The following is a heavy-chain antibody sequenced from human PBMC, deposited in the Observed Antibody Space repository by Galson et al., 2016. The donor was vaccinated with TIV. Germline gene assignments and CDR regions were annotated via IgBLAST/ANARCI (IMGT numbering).Heavy chain of an antibody. J-gene: IGHJ3*02. V-gene: IGHV1-46*04. Sequence: SVKVSCKASGYTFTSYYMHWVRQAPGQGLEWMGIINPSSGDTKHYADSVSGRFTISRDNAKNSLFLQMNSLRVEDTAIYYCVRGGTYYYDRSGYSDSFNIWGQGTLVTVSS. D-gene: IGHD3-22*01. CDR2: INPSSGDTK. CDR3: VRGGTYYYDRSGYSDSFNI. CDR1: GYTFTSYY.